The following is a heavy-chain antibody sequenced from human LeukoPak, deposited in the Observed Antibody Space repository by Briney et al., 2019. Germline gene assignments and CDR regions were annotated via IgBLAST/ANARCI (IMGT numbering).Heavy chain of an antibody. V-gene: IGHV4-30-4*01. J-gene: IGHJ4*02. CDR1: GVSISSGDYY. CDR2: IYYSGST. Sequence: PSETLSLTCTVSGVSISSGDYYWSWIRQPPGKGLEWIGYIYYSGSTYYNPSLRSRVTISVDTSKNQFSLKLSSVTAADTAVYYCARDLPSFDYWGQGTLVTVSS. CDR3: ARDLPSFDY.